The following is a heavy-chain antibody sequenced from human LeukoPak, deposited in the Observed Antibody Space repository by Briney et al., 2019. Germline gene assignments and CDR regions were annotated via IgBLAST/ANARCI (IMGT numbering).Heavy chain of an antibody. CDR2: ISSSSSYI. D-gene: IGHD3-22*01. CDR3: ARGPHITMIVVVLRENYYMDV. J-gene: IGHJ6*03. CDR1: GFTFSSYS. V-gene: IGHV3-21*01. Sequence: GGSLRLSCAASGFTFSSYSMNWVRQAPGKELEWVSSISSSSSYIYYADSVKGRFTISRDNAKNSLYLQMNSLRAEDTAVYYCARGPHITMIVVVLRENYYMDVWGKGTTVTVSS.